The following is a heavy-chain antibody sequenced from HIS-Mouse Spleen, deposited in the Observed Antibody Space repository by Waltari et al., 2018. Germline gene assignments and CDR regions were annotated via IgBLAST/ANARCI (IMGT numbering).Heavy chain of an antibody. CDR2: IKQDGSEK. D-gene: IGHD6-6*01. V-gene: IGHV3-7*01. CDR3: ARDARYSSSSYFDY. J-gene: IGHJ4*02. Sequence: VQPGGSLRLSCAASGFTFSSYWMSWVRQAPGKGLEWVANIKQDGSEKYYVDSVKGRFTISRDNAKNSLYLQMNSLRAEDTAVYYCARDARYSSSSYFDYWGQGTLVTVSS. CDR1: GFTFSSYW.